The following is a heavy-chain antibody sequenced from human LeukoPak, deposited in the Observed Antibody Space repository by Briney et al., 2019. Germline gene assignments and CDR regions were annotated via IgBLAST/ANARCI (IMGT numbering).Heavy chain of an antibody. D-gene: IGHD1-26*01. CDR3: ATHHSGGLHWAFDI. Sequence: GGSLRLSCAASGFTFSSYWMHWVRQAPGKGLVWVSRINSDGSSTSYADSVKGRFTISRDNAKNTLYLQMNSLRAEDTAVYYCATHHSGGLHWAFDIWGQGTMVTVSS. J-gene: IGHJ3*02. CDR2: INSDGSST. V-gene: IGHV3-74*01. CDR1: GFTFSSYW.